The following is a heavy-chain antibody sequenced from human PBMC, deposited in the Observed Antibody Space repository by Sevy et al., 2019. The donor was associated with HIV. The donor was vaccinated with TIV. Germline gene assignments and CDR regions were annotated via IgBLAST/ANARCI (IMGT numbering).Heavy chain of an antibody. J-gene: IGHJ3*02. CDR2: INRDGSKT. V-gene: IGHV3-74*01. D-gene: IGHD3-10*01. CDR3: GREMISMVPGVPDAFDI. Sequence: GGSLRLSCAASGFTFSTYWMHWVRQVPGKGLVWVSRINRDGSKTNYADSVKGRFTTSRDNAKNTVYLQMNSLRADDTALYFCGREMISMVPGVPDAFDIWGHGTMVTVSS. CDR1: GFTFSTYW.